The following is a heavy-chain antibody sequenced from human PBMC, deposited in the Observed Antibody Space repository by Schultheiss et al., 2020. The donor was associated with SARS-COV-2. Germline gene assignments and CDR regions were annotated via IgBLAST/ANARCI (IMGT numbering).Heavy chain of an antibody. Sequence: GGSLRLSCAASGFTVSSNYMSWVRQAPGKGLEWVSVIYSGGSTYYADSVKGRFTISRHNSKNTLYLQMNSLRAEDTAVYYCARARGKSSWYYFDYWGQGTLVTVSS. CDR1: GFTVSSNY. J-gene: IGHJ4*02. V-gene: IGHV3-66*01. CDR3: ARARGKSSWYYFDY. D-gene: IGHD6-13*01. CDR2: IYSGGST.